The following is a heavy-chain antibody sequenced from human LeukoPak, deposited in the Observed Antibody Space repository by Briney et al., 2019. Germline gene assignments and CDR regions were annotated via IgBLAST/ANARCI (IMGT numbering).Heavy chain of an antibody. V-gene: IGHV4-39*01. J-gene: IGHJ4*02. CDR3: ELRSVAATVSFDY. CDR1: GGSISTSYY. Sequence: PSETLSLTCTVSGGSISTSYYWGWIRQPPGKGLEWIGSISYSGSTNYNPSLKSRVTISVDTSRNQVSLKLSSVTAADTAVYYCELRSVAATVSFDYWGQGTLVTVSS. CDR2: ISYSGST. D-gene: IGHD6-13*01.